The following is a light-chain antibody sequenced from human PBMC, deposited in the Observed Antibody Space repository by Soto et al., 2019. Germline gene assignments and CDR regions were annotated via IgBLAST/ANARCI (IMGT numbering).Light chain of an antibody. V-gene: IGKV1-39*01. Sequence: DIQMTQSPSSLSASVGDSVTITCRASQSINIYLSWYQQKPGKAPKLLINVASILQGGVPSRFSGSGSGTEFTLAISSLQPEDSATYYCQQSFSTPQTFGGGTRVEIK. CDR2: VAS. CDR3: QQSFSTPQT. J-gene: IGKJ4*01. CDR1: QSINIY.